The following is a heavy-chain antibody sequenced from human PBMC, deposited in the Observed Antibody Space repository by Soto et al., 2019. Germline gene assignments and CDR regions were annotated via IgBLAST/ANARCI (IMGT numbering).Heavy chain of an antibody. D-gene: IGHD6-13*01. CDR3: ARGRIAAGYYYYYYGMDV. V-gene: IGHV4-34*01. Sequence: SETLSLTCAVYGGSFSGYYWSWIRQPPGKGLEWIGEINHSGSTNYNPSLKSRVTISVDTSKNQFSLKLSSVTAADTAGYYCARGRIAAGYYYYYYGMDVWGQGTTVTVSS. CDR2: INHSGST. CDR1: GGSFSGYY. J-gene: IGHJ6*02.